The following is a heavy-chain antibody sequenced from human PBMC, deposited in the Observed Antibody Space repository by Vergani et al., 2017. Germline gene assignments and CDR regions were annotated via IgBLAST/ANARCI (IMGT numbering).Heavy chain of an antibody. J-gene: IGHJ3*02. CDR3: AKSLTTVTREDAFDI. Sequence: EVQLVESGGGLVQPGGSLKLSCAASGFTFSGSAMHWVRQASGKGLEWFGRIRSKANSYATVYAASVKGRFTISRDDSKNTAYLQMNSLKTEDMAVYYCAKSLTTVTREDAFDIWGQGTMVSFSS. CDR1: GFTFSGSA. V-gene: IGHV3-73*01. D-gene: IGHD4-17*01. CDR2: IRSKANSYAT.